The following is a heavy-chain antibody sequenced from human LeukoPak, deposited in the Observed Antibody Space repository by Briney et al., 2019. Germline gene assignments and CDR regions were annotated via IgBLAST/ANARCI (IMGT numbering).Heavy chain of an antibody. CDR2: ISSSSTYI. V-gene: IGHV3-21*01. CDR1: GFTFSSYS. Sequence: GGSLRLSCAASGFTFSSYSMNWVRQAPGKGLEWVSSISSSSTYIYYADSVKGRFTISSDNAKNSLYLQMNSLRAEDTAVYYCARHPSGSDYGLDYWGRGTLVTVSS. D-gene: IGHD1-26*01. CDR3: ARHPSGSDYGLDY. J-gene: IGHJ4*02.